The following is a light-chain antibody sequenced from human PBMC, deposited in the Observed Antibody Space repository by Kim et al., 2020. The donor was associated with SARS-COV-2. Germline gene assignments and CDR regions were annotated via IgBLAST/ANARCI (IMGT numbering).Light chain of an antibody. CDR3: QSTDTRASYVV. CDR1: ALSAKDY. J-gene: IGLJ3*02. CDR2: KDT. V-gene: IGLV3-25*03. Sequence: SYELTQPPSVSVSPGQTARITCSGDALSAKDYACWYQKKPGQAPVVVMFKDTERPSGIPARFSGSRSGTMVTLTISGVQAEDEADYYCQSTDTRASYVVFGGGTQLTVL.